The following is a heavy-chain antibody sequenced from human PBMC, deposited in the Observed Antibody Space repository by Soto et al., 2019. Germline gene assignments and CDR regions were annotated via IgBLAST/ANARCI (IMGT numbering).Heavy chain of an antibody. J-gene: IGHJ4*02. V-gene: IGHV3-66*01. Sequence: GGSLRLSCAASGFTVSSNYMSWVRQAPGKGLEWVSVIYSGGSTYYADSVKGRFTISRDNSKNTLYLQMNSLRAEDTAVYYCATSAAYGSGLFGPDYWGQGTLVTVSS. CDR2: IYSGGST. CDR3: ATSAAYGSGLFGPDY. CDR1: GFTVSSNY. D-gene: IGHD3-10*01.